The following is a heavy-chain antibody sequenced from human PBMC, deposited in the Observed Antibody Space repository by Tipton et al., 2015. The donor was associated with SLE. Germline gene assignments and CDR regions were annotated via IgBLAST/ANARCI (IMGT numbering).Heavy chain of an antibody. J-gene: IGHJ4*02. CDR3: ARHRGLFGLVTAYYFDS. CDR2: INHSGST. CDR1: GGSFSGYF. V-gene: IGHV4-34*01. D-gene: IGHD3-3*01. Sequence: TLSLTCAVYGGSFSGYFWSWIRQSPGKGLEWIGEINHSGSTNYNPSLASRLTILVDTAKNQFSLKLSSVTAADTAMYYCARHRGLFGLVTAYYFDSWGQGTLVTVSS.